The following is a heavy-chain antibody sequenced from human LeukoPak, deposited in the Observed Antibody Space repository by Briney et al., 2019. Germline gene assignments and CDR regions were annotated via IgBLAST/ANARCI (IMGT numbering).Heavy chain of an antibody. Sequence: SETLSLTCTVSGGSNRSTVHYWAWIRQSPGKGLEWIGSSDYSGGTTYNPSLKSRVTVSVDTSKNQFSLKLTSVTAADTAVYYCVRAFGDIRTYYWGQGTLVTVSS. CDR1: GGSNRSTVHY. CDR3: VRAFGDIRTYY. CDR2: SDYSGGT. D-gene: IGHD4-17*01. J-gene: IGHJ4*02. V-gene: IGHV4-39*01.